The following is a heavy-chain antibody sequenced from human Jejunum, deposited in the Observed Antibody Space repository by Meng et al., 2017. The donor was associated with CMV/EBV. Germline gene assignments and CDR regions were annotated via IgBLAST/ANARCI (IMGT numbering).Heavy chain of an antibody. CDR3: AHDSPGHYGFDV. J-gene: IGHJ6*02. CDR1: SLTTGAVG. CDR2: IYANDEK. V-gene: IGHV2-5*01. Sequence: SLTTGAVGVAWVRQHPGRDLEWLTLIYANDEKFYSPSLRSRVTITKDTSRNQVVLTMTDMDPVDTATYYCAHDSPGHYGFDVWGQGTTVTVSS.